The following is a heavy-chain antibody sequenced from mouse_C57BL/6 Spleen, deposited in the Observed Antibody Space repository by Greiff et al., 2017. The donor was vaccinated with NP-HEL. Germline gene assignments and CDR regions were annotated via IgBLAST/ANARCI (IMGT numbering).Heavy chain of an antibody. CDR2: IYPRDGST. V-gene: IGHV1-85*01. CDR3: ARRRTTVVGPLDY. CDR1: GYTFTSYD. D-gene: IGHD1-1*01. J-gene: IGHJ2*01. Sequence: QVQLKQSGPELVKPGASVKLSCKASGYTFTSYDINWVKQRPGQGLEWIGWIYPRDGSTKYNEKFKGKATLTVDTSSSTAYMELHSLTSEDSAVYFCARRRTTVVGPLDYWGQGTTLTVSS.